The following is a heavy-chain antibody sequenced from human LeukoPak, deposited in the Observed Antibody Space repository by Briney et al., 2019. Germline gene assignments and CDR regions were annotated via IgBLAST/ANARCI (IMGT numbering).Heavy chain of an antibody. Sequence: SETLSLTCTVSGGSISICDCSWIRQPPGKGLGLVGYVYNSENTNYNPSLKSRATISADTSKNKFSLKLNSVTAAATAVYFCARDQVGSAEIYRWFDPWGQGTLVTVSS. V-gene: IGHV4-59*01. D-gene: IGHD2-2*01. J-gene: IGHJ5*02. CDR1: GGSISICD. CDR3: ARDQVGSAEIYRWFDP. CDR2: VYNSENT.